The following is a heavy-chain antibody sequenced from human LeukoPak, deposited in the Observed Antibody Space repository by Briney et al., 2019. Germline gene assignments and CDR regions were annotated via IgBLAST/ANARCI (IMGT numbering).Heavy chain of an antibody. CDR1: GGSISSYH. CDR3: ARHSKDYGDFNFFDY. CDR2: VYYSGST. Sequence: SETLSLTCSVSGGSISSYHWSWIRQPPGKGLEWIGYVYYSGSTNYNPSLKSRITISVDTSKNQFSLKVGSVTAADTAVYYCARHSKDYGDFNFFDYWGQGTLVTVSS. D-gene: IGHD4-17*01. J-gene: IGHJ4*02. V-gene: IGHV4-59*08.